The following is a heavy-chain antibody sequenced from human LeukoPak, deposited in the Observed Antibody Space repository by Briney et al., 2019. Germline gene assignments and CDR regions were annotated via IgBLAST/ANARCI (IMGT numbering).Heavy chain of an antibody. CDR3: AKESAPYYDYVWGSYRWDY. V-gene: IGHV3-30*18. Sequence: GGSLRLSCAASGFTFSSYGMHWVRQAPGKGLEWVAVISYDGSNKYYADSVKGRFTISRDNSKHTLYLQMNSLRAEDTAVYYCAKESAPYYDYVWGSYRWDYWGQGTLVTVSS. CDR1: GFTFSSYG. CDR2: ISYDGSNK. D-gene: IGHD3-16*02. J-gene: IGHJ4*02.